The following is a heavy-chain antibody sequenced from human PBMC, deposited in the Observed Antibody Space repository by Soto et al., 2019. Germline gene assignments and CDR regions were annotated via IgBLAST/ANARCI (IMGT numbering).Heavy chain of an antibody. CDR2: IYYSGNT. CDR1: GGSISSSSYF. Sequence: ASETLSLTCTVSGGSISSSSYFWGWVRQPPGKGLEWIGSIYYSGNTYYNPSLKSRVTISVDTSKNQFSLQLSSVTAADTAVYYCARLPYCSGGSCYSVPYYFDYWGQGTLVTVSS. J-gene: IGHJ4*02. CDR3: ARLPYCSGGSCYSVPYYFDY. V-gene: IGHV4-39*01. D-gene: IGHD2-15*01.